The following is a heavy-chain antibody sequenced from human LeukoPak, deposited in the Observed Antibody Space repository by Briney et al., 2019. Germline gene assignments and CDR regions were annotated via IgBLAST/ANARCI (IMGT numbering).Heavy chain of an antibody. V-gene: IGHV3-23*01. J-gene: IGHJ5*02. Sequence: SGGSLRLSCAASGFTFSSYAMSWVRQAPGKGLEWVSAISGSGGSTYYADSVKGRFTISRDNSKNTLFLQMNSLRAEDTAVYYCAKEPRENSGYYVSGWFDPWGQGTLVTVSS. CDR2: ISGSGGST. CDR1: GFTFSSYA. D-gene: IGHD5-12*01. CDR3: AKEPRENSGYYVSGWFDP.